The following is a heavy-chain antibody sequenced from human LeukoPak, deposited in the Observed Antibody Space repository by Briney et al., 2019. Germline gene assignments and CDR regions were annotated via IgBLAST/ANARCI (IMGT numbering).Heavy chain of an antibody. J-gene: IGHJ4*02. V-gene: IGHV3-23*01. Sequence: PGVSLRLSCTASGFTFSTYAMRGVTQTRGKGLEWVSSISGSGCSTYCADSVGRRFTMSRDNSKKTLYLQMDRVRADDTAVFYCAKDPLRGGYLSSLDFWAQGTLVTVSS. CDR1: GFTFSTYA. D-gene: IGHD2-21*01. CDR2: ISGSGCST. CDR3: AKDPLRGGYLSSLDF.